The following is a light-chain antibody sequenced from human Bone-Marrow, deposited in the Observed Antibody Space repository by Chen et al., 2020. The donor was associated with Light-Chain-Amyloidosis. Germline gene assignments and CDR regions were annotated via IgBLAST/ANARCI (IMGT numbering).Light chain of an antibody. CDR3: SSYTITNTLV. Sequence: QLALTPPPSVLGPTGHSITISCTGTSRDFGGDTHVAWYQQHPDKAPKLMIYEVTNRPSWVPDCFSGCKSDNTASLTISGLQSEGEADYFCSSYTITNTLVFGSGTRFTVL. CDR2: EVT. V-gene: IGLV2-14*01. J-gene: IGLJ1*01. CDR1: SRDFGGDTH.